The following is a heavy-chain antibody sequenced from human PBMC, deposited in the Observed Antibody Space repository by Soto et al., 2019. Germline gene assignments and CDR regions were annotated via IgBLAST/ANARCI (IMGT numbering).Heavy chain of an antibody. CDR1: GGSVSSVGYY. Sequence: SETLSLTCTVSGGSVSSVGYYWSWVRQHPGKGLEWIGYITYSGNTYYNPSLESRVTMSADTSKNQFSLKLSSVTAADTAVYFCVRGGSCTNGVCSVFDYWGQGTLVTVSS. CDR2: ITYSGNT. D-gene: IGHD2-8*01. J-gene: IGHJ4*02. CDR3: VRGGSCTNGVCSVFDY. V-gene: IGHV4-31*03.